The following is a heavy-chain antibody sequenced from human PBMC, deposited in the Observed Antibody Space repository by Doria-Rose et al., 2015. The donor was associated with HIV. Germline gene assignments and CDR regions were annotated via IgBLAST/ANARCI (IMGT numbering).Heavy chain of an antibody. CDR2: IYSDGRT. Sequence: VQLQESGGSLVQPGGSLRLSCAASGFTVSSNYMSWVRQAPGKGLEWVSVIYSDGRTYYADSVKGRFTVSRDNSKNTLYLQINSLRAEDTAVYYCARDPFQSWAYWGQGTLVTVSS. J-gene: IGHJ4*02. CDR3: ARDPFQSWAY. V-gene: IGHV3-66*01. CDR1: GFTVSSNY. D-gene: IGHD3-16*01.